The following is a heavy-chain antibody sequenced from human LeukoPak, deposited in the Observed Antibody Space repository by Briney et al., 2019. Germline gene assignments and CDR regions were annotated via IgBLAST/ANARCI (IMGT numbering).Heavy chain of an antibody. CDR1: GGSISSSSVYY. Sequence: SETLSLTCTVSGGSISSSSVYYWGWIRQPPGKTLEWIGSIYYSGGTYYNPSLRSRVTISVDTSKNQFSLRLSSVTAADTAVYYCARELCRSTSCYLGPWGQGTLVTVSS. D-gene: IGHD2-2*01. CDR2: IYYSGGT. V-gene: IGHV4-39*07. J-gene: IGHJ5*02. CDR3: ARELCRSTSCYLGP.